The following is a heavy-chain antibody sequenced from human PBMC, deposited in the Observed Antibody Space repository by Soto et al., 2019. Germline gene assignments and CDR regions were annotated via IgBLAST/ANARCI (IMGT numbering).Heavy chain of an antibody. CDR2: IYYSGST. D-gene: IGHD3-9*01. CDR3: ARGGYYDILGDAFDI. J-gene: IGHJ3*02. CDR1: GGSISSSSYY. Sequence: NPSETLSLTCTVSGGSISSSSYYWGWIRQPPGKGLEWIGSIYYSGSTYYNPSLKSRVTISVDTSKNQFSLKLSSVTAADTAVYYCARGGYYDILGDAFDIWGQGTMVTVSS. V-gene: IGHV4-39*01.